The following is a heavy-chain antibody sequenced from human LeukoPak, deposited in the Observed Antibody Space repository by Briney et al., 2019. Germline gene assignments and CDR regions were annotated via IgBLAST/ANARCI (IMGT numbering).Heavy chain of an antibody. CDR1: GDTFSSYT. Sequence: SVKVSCKASGDTFSSYTISWVRQAPGQGREWMGGIIPIFGSANYAQKFQGRVTITADESTSTAYMELSSLRSEDTAMYYCARDLGYSSSWRYWGQGTLVTVSS. D-gene: IGHD6-13*01. J-gene: IGHJ4*02. V-gene: IGHV1-69*01. CDR2: IIPIFGSA. CDR3: ARDLGYSSSWRY.